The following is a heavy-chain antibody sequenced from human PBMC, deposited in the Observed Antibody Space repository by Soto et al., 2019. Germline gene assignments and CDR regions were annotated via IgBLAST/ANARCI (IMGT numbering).Heavy chain of an antibody. D-gene: IGHD2-2*02. CDR1: GGSISSGGYS. CDR2: IYHSGST. V-gene: IGHV4-30-2*01. J-gene: IGHJ4*02. Sequence: SETLSLTCAVSGGSISSGGYSWSWIRQPPGKGLEWIGYIYHSGSTYYNPSLKSRVTISVDRSKNQFSLKLSSVTAADTAVYYCARGVGYCSSTSCYTPGTFDYWGQGTLVTVSS. CDR3: ARGVGYCSSTSCYTPGTFDY.